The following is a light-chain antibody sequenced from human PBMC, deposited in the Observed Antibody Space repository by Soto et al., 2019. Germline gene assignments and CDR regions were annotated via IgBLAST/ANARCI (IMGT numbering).Light chain of an antibody. CDR3: QQYSTSPWT. J-gene: IGKJ1*01. CDR1: QSVSSNF. Sequence: ETVLTQSPGTLSLSPGERATLSCRASQSVSSNFLAWYQQKPGQAPRLLFYGASSRATGIPDRFSGSGSGTDFTLTISRLEPEDFAVYYCQQYSTSPWTFGQGTKVHIK. V-gene: IGKV3-20*01. CDR2: GAS.